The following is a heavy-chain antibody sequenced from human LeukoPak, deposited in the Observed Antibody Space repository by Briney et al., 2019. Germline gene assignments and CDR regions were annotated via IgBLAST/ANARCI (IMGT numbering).Heavy chain of an antibody. V-gene: IGHV3-43*02. CDR2: ITEDGRST. Sequence: GGALTLSCAASGFTFLHYVLHGLGLAPAKGLEWVSLITEDGRSTYYADSVKGRFTISRDNNKNSLYLQMNSLRTEDSALYYCEERSYDSSGHTDWGQGTLVTVSS. D-gene: IGHD3-22*01. CDR1: GFTFLHYV. J-gene: IGHJ4*02. CDR3: EERSYDSSGHTD.